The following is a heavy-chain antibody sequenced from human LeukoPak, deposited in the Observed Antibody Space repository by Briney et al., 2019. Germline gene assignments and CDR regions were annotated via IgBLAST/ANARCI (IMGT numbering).Heavy chain of an antibody. CDR3: ARAVADYFDY. J-gene: IGHJ4*02. CDR2: ISYDGSNK. CDR1: GFTFSSYG. Sequence: GGSLRLSCAASGFTFSSYGMHWVRQAPGKGLEWVAVISYDGSNKYYADSVKGRFTISRDNSKNMLYLQMNSLRAEDTAVYYCARAVADYFDYWGQGTLVTVSS. V-gene: IGHV3-30*03. D-gene: IGHD6-19*01.